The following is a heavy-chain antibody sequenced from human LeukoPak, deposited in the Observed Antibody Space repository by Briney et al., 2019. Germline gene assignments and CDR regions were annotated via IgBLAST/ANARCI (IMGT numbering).Heavy chain of an antibody. CDR1: GYTFTGYY. CDR3: ARIRSLSGRASIAAAGTGY. D-gene: IGHD6-13*01. V-gene: IGHV1-2*06. Sequence: ASVKVSCKASGYTFTGYYMHWVRQAPGQGLEWMGRINPNSGGTNYAQKFQGRVTMTRDTSISTAYMELSRLRSDDTAVYYCARIRSLSGRASIAAAGTGYWGQGTLVTVSS. CDR2: INPNSGGT. J-gene: IGHJ4*02.